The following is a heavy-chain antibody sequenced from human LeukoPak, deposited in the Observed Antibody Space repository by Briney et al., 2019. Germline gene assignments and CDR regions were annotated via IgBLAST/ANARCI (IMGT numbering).Heavy chain of an antibody. CDR1: GFIFSDFY. J-gene: IGHJ4*02. Sequence: PGGSLRLSCAASGFIFSDFYMSWIRQAPGKGLEWISYISSSGSSIYYADSVRGRFTISRDNAKNSLYLQMNTLRAEDTAVYYCARDLSTSSEDWWDYWGQGTLVTVSS. V-gene: IGHV3-11*01. CDR2: ISSSGSSI. CDR3: ARDLSTSSEDWWDY. D-gene: IGHD6-13*01.